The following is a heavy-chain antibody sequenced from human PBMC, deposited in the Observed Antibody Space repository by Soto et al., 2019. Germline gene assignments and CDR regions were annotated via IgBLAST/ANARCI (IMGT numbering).Heavy chain of an antibody. D-gene: IGHD3-22*01. Sequence: ASGKVCYKACGYPFTRYYIHWVRRAPGQGLEWIGWINPSTGVTKYSQKFQGSVTMARDTSISTGDMELTRLRADDAAVYYCERAFPTYDSSCHYWGQGTLVTVSS. CDR3: ERAFPTYDSSCHY. CDR2: INPSTGVT. J-gene: IGHJ4*02. CDR1: GYPFTRYY. V-gene: IGHV1-2*02.